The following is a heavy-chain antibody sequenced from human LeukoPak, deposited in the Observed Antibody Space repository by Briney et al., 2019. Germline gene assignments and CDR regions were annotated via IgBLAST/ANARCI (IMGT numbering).Heavy chain of an antibody. CDR2: ISGSGGST. D-gene: IGHD6-13*01. J-gene: IGHJ4*02. CDR3: AKVAGYSSSHFDY. Sequence: GGSLRLSCAASGFTFSSYGMHWVRQAPGKGLEWVSAISGSGGSTYYADSVKGRFTISRDNSKNTLYLQMNSLRAEDTAVYYCAKVAGYSSSHFDYWGQGTLVTVSS. CDR1: GFTFSSYG. V-gene: IGHV3-23*01.